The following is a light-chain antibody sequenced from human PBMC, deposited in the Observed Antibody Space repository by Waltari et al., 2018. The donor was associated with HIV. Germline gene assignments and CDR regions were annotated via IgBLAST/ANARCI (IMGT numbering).Light chain of an antibody. Sequence: QSALTPPASVSGSPGQSITISCTGTSSDVGGYNYVSWYQQHPGKAPKLLIYEVSNRPSGISNRFSGSKSGNTASLTISGLQAEDEADYYCCSYASSTTLDVFGGGTKLTVL. CDR3: CSYASSTTLDV. V-gene: IGLV2-14*01. J-gene: IGLJ2*01. CDR1: SSDVGGYNY. CDR2: EVS.